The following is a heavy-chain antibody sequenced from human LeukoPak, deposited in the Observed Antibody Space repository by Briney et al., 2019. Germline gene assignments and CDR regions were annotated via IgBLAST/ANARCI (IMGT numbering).Heavy chain of an antibody. CDR2: ISSSSGYT. CDR3: ARGRHPLDY. CDR1: GFTFNKAW. Sequence: GGSLRLSCAASGFTFNKAWMSWVRQAPGKGLEWVSYISSSSGYTNYADSVKGRFTISRDNAKNSLYLQMNSLRAEDTAVYYCARGRHPLDYWGQGTLVTVSS. V-gene: IGHV3-11*05. J-gene: IGHJ4*02.